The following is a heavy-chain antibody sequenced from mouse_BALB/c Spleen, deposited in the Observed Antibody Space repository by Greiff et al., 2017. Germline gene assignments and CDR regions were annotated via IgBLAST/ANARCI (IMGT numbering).Heavy chain of an antibody. Sequence: EVKLVESGGGLVKPGGSLKLSCAASGFTFSSYAMSWVRQTPEKRLEWVASISSGGSTYYPDSVKGRFTISRDNARNILYLQMSSLRSEDTAMYYCARGNYYRAFDYWGQGTTLTVSS. CDR3: ARGNYYRAFDY. J-gene: IGHJ2*01. D-gene: IGHD2-12*01. CDR1: GFTFSSYA. CDR2: ISSGGST. V-gene: IGHV5-6-5*01.